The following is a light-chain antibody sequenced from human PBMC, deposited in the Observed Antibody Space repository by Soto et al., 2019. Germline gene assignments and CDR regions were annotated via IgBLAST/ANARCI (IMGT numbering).Light chain of an antibody. J-gene: IGLJ2*01. CDR1: SGHSNYD. V-gene: IGLV4-69*01. Sequence: QPVLTQSPSASASLGASVKLTCTLSSGHSNYDIAWHQQQPEKGPRYLMKLNRDGSHSKGDGIPNRFSGSSSGAERYLTISSLQSEDEADYYCQTWGTGIVIFGGGTKLTVL. CDR2: LNRDGSH. CDR3: QTWGTGIVI.